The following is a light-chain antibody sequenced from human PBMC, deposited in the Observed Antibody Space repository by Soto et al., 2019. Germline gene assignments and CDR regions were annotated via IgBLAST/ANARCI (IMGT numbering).Light chain of an antibody. J-gene: IGKJ5*01. CDR1: QTISSW. CDR3: QHYNSYSEA. CDR2: KAS. Sequence: DIQMTQSPSTLSGSAGDRVTITCRASQTISSWLAWYQQKPGKAPRLLIYKASTLKSGVPSRFSGSGSGTEFTLTISSLQPDDFATYYCQHYNSYSEAFGQGTRLEIK. V-gene: IGKV1-5*03.